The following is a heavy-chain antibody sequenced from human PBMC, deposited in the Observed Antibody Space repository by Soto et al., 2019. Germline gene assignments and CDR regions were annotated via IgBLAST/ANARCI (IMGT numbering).Heavy chain of an antibody. J-gene: IGHJ4*02. CDR1: GFTFVDYA. D-gene: IGHD3-10*01. V-gene: IGHV3-49*04. CDR2: IRSKAYGGTT. CDR3: TRGGGYTMVRGVIISPYYFDY. Sequence: GVLRLSGTASGFTFVDYAMSWVRQAPGKGLEWVGFIRSKAYGGTTEYAASVKGRFTISRDDSKSIAYLQMNSLKTEDTAVYYCTRGGGYTMVRGVIISPYYFDYWRQGTLVPVSS.